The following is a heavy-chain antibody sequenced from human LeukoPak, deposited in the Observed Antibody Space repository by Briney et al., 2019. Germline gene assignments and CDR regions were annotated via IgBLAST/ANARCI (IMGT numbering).Heavy chain of an antibody. J-gene: IGHJ6*02. CDR2: IYSGGST. CDR1: GFTVSSNY. CDR3: ARDGGDDYYYYGMDV. V-gene: IGHV3-66*02. D-gene: IGHD2-21*02. Sequence: PGGSLRLSCAASGFTVSSNYMSWVRQAPGKGLEWVSVIYSGGSTYYADSVKGRFTISRDNSKNTLYLQMNSLRAEDTAVYYCARDGGDDYYYYGMDVWGQGTTVTVSS.